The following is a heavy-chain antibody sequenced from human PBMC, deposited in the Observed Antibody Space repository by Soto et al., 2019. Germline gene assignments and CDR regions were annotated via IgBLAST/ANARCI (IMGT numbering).Heavy chain of an antibody. Sequence: QVQLVESGGGVVQPGRSLRLSCAASGFTFSSYAMHWVRQAPGKGLEWVAVISYDGSNKYYADSVKGRFTISRDNSKNTLYLQMNSLRAEDTAVYYCASARIVATIKSGIDVWGQGTTVTVSS. CDR2: ISYDGSNK. CDR1: GFTFSSYA. V-gene: IGHV3-30-3*01. CDR3: ASARIVATIKSGIDV. J-gene: IGHJ6*02. D-gene: IGHD5-12*01.